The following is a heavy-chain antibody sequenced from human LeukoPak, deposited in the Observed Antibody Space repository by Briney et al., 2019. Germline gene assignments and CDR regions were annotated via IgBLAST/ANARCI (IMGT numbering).Heavy chain of an antibody. CDR1: GYSISSGYY. CDR3: ARGYSSSWRYDYYYYMDV. CDR2: IYHSGST. J-gene: IGHJ6*03. V-gene: IGHV4-38-2*01. D-gene: IGHD6-13*01. Sequence: SETLSLTCAVSGYSISSGYYWGWIRQPPGKGLEWMGSIYHSGSTNYNPSLKSRVTISVDTSKNQFSLKLSSVTAADTAVYYCARGYSSSWRYDYYYYMDVWGKGTTVTVSS.